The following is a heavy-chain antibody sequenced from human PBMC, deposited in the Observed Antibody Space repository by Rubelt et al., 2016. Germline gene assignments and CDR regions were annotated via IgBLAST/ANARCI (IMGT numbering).Heavy chain of an antibody. J-gene: IGHJ2*01. Sequence: QVQLQQWGAGLLKPSETLSLTCAVHGGSISSSNWWSWVRQPPGKGLAWIGEIYHSGTTTYNPPLESRVTVSSGSASAPTLFPLVSCEYSPSDTSSVAVXCPAQDF. CDR1: GGSISSSNW. V-gene: IGHV4-4*02. CDR2: IYHSGTT. D-gene: IGHD6-25*01. CDR3: AVXCPAQDF.